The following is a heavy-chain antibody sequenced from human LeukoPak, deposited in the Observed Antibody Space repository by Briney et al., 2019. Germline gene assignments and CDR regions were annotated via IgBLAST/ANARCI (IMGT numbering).Heavy chain of an antibody. J-gene: IGHJ4*02. D-gene: IGHD1-26*01. CDR2: ISSSGSTI. Sequence: GGSLRLSCAASGFTFSDYYMSWIRQAPGKGLEWVSYISSSGSTIYYADSVKGRFTISRDNAKNSLYLQMNSLRAEDTAVYYCARDRDPEWELYYFDYWGQGTLVTVSS. V-gene: IGHV3-11*01. CDR1: GFTFSDYY. CDR3: ARDRDPEWELYYFDY.